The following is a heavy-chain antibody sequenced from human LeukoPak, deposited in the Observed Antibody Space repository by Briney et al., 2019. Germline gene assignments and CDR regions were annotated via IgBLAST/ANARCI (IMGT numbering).Heavy chain of an antibody. CDR3: ARANCSGGSCYEVS. CDR2: IIPIFGTA. Sequence: GASVEVSCKASGGTFSSYAISWVRQAPGQGLEWMGRIIPIFGTANYAQKFQGRVTITTDESTSTAYMELSSLRSEDTAVYYCARANCSGGSCYEVSWGQGTLVTVSS. J-gene: IGHJ5*02. D-gene: IGHD2-15*01. CDR1: GGTFSSYA. V-gene: IGHV1-69*05.